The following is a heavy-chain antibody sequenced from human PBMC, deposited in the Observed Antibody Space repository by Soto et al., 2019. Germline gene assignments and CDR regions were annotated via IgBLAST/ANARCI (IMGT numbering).Heavy chain of an antibody. CDR3: ARDLHPLSAFDI. J-gene: IGHJ3*02. Sequence: QVQLQESGPGLVKTSQTLSLTCTVSGGSISSGGYYWSWIRQHPGKGLEWIGYIYYSGRTYYNPSLNSRVTISVDTSKNQFSLKLSSVTAADTAVYYCARDLHPLSAFDIWGQGTMVTVSS. D-gene: IGHD3-16*02. V-gene: IGHV4-31*03. CDR1: GGSISSGGYY. CDR2: IYYSGRT.